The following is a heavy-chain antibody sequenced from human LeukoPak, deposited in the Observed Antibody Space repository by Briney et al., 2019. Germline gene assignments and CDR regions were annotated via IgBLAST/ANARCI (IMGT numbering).Heavy chain of an antibody. CDR3: TGHHQAYSRTY. CDR2: ISTDASST. CDR1: GFTFSSYW. V-gene: IGHV3-74*01. Sequence: GGCLRLSCVGSGFTFSSYWMHWVRQAPGKGLVWVSRISTDASSTTYADSVKGRFTISRDNAKDTLYLQMNSLRAEDTAVYCCTGHHQAYSRTYWGQGTLVTVYS. J-gene: IGHJ4*02. D-gene: IGHD4-11*01.